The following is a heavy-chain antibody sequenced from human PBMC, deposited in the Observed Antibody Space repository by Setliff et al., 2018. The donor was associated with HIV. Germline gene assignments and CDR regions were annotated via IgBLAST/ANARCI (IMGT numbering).Heavy chain of an antibody. CDR2: IYHTGST. CDR1: GGSLNSTSYY. Sequence: SETLSLTCTVSGGSLNSTSYYWGWIRQPPGNGLKWIGSIYHTGSTYYKPSLKSRVNISVDTSKNQFSLRLSSVAAGDTAVYYCARARYIVIRGDAGMDVWGPGTTVTVSS. D-gene: IGHD3-10*01. V-gene: IGHV4-39*01. CDR3: ARARYIVIRGDAGMDV. J-gene: IGHJ6*02.